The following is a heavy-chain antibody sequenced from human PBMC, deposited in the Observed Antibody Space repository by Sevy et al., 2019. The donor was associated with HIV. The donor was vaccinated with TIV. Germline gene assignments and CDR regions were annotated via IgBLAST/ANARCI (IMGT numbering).Heavy chain of an antibody. CDR2: ISSTGSTL. V-gene: IGHV3-48*03. CDR1: GFMFSSYD. Sequence: GGSLRLSCAASGFMFSSYDMNWVRQAPGKGLEWVSYISSTGSTLNYADSVRGRFTVSRDNAKNSLYLQMNSLRAEDTAVYYCARNNCSITNCYMGDAFDIWGQGTMVTVSS. J-gene: IGHJ3*02. CDR3: ARNNCSITNCYMGDAFDI. D-gene: IGHD2-2*02.